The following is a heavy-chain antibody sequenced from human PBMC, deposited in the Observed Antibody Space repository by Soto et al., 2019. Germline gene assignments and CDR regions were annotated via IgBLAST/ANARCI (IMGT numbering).Heavy chain of an antibody. CDR1: GFTFSSYS. Sequence: GGSLRLSCAASGFTFSSYSMNWVRQAPGKGLEWVSYISSSSSTMYYADSVKGRFTISRDNAKNSLFLHMNSLRDEDTAVYYCARDSTYADSGSYSGDYWGQGTLVTVSS. CDR3: ARDSTYADSGSYSGDY. D-gene: IGHD1-26*01. V-gene: IGHV3-48*02. CDR2: ISSSSSTM. J-gene: IGHJ4*02.